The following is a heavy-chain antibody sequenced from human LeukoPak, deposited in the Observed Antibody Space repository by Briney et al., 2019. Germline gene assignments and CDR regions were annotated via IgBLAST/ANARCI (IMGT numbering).Heavy chain of an antibody. CDR1: GFTFSSYG. CDR3: AKDSGSSGINAFDY. D-gene: IGHD6-19*01. J-gene: IGHJ4*02. CDR2: IRYDGSNK. V-gene: IGHV3-30*02. Sequence: GGSLRLSCAASGFTFSSYGMHWVRQAPGKGLEWVAFIRYDGSNKYYADSVKGRSTISRDNSKNTLYLQMNSLRADDTAVYYCAKDSGSSGINAFDYWGQGTLVTVSS.